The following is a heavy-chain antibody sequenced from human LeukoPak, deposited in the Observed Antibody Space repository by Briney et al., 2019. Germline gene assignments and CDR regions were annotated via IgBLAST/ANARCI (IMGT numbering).Heavy chain of an antibody. CDR3: ARCGLREYQLLDGGY. CDR1: GFSFSSYS. Sequence: PGGSLRLSCAASGFSFSSYSMNWVRQAPGKGLEWVSSISSSSSYIYYADSVKGRFTISRDNAKNSLYLQMNSLRAEDTAVYYCARCGLREYQLLDGGYWGQGTLVTVSS. J-gene: IGHJ4*02. CDR2: ISSSSSYI. V-gene: IGHV3-21*01. D-gene: IGHD2-2*01.